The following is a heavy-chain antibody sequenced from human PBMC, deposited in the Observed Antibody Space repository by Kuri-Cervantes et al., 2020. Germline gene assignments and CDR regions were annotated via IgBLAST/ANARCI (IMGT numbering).Heavy chain of an antibody. CDR2: IKQDGSEK. V-gene: IGHV3-7*01. J-gene: IGHJ6*02. Sequence: GESLKISCAASGFTFSGFWMSWVRQAPGKGLERVANIKQDGSEKYYVDSVKGRFTISRDNAKKSLYLQMNSLRAEDTAVFYCAREGRRGYSGYGNPDYYYAMDVWGQGTTVTVSS. CDR1: GFTFSGFW. D-gene: IGHD5-12*01. CDR3: AREGRRGYSGYGNPDYYYAMDV.